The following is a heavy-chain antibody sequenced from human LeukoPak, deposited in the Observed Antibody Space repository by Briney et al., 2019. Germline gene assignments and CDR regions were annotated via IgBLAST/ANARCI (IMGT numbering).Heavy chain of an antibody. J-gene: IGHJ4*02. CDR3: ARAGVSGYCSGGSCHPNYFDY. V-gene: IGHV4-59*01. Sequence: SETLSLTCTVSGGSISSYYWSWIRQPPGKGLEWIGDIYYSGSTNYNPSLKSRVTISVDTSKNQFSLKLSSVTAADTAVYYCARAGVSGYCSGGSCHPNYFDYWGQGTLVTVSS. CDR2: IYYSGST. D-gene: IGHD2-15*01. CDR1: GGSISSYY.